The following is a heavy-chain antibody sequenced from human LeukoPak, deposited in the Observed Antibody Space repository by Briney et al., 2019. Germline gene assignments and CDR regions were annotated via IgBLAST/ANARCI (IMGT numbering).Heavy chain of an antibody. D-gene: IGHD2-8*02. J-gene: IGHJ3*01. Sequence: PGGSLRLSCAASGFTFSDYNMNWVRQAPGKGLEWVSYITNGASTIHHADSVKGRFTISRDNAKKTLYLQMNSLRAEDTAVYYCARSIGLAGGGVDVWGQGTIVTVSP. V-gene: IGHV3-11*01. CDR3: ARSIGLAGGGVDV. CDR2: ITNGASTI. CDR1: GFTFSDYN.